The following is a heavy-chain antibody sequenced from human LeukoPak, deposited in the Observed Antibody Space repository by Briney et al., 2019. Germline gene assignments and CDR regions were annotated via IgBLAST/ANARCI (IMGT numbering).Heavy chain of an antibody. Sequence: SETLSLTCTVSGGSISSGSYYWSWIRQPAGKGLEWIGRIYTSGSTNYNPSLKSRVTISVDTSKNQFSLKLSSVTAADTAVYYCARLFPMVRGDNDIWGQGTMVTVSS. CDR3: ARLFPMVRGDNDI. D-gene: IGHD3-10*01. CDR2: IYTSGST. CDR1: GGSISSGSYY. J-gene: IGHJ3*02. V-gene: IGHV4-61*02.